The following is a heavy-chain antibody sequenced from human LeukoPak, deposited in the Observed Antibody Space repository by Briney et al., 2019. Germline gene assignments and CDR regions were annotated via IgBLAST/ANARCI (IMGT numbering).Heavy chain of an antibody. Sequence: GGSLRLSCAASGFTFSDYWMHWVRQAPGKGLEWVSGISWNSGSIGYADSVKGRFTISRDNAKNSLHLQMNSLRAEDTALYYCAKGRGSEYVFFDYWGQGTLVTVSS. D-gene: IGHD3-10*01. CDR3: AKGRGSEYVFFDY. J-gene: IGHJ4*02. CDR2: ISWNSGSI. V-gene: IGHV3-9*01. CDR1: GFTFSDYW.